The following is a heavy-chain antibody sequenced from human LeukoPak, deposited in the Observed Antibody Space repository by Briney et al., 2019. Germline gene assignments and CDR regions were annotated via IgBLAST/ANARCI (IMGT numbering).Heavy chain of an antibody. V-gene: IGHV1-69*13. CDR3: AREFASCYTN. CDR2: IIPIFGTA. J-gene: IGHJ4*02. Sequence: ASVKVSCMASGGTFSSYAISWVRQAPGQGLEWMGGIIPIFGTANYAQKFQGRVTITADESTSTAYMELSSLRSEDTAVYYWAREFASCYTNWGQGTLVTVSS. CDR1: GGTFSSYA. D-gene: IGHD2-2*02.